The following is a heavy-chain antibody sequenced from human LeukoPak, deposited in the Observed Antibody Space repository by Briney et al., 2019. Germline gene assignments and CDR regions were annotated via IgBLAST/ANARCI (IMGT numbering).Heavy chain of an antibody. V-gene: IGHV4-31*03. CDR2: IYYSGST. D-gene: IGHD2-2*01. J-gene: IGHJ3*02. CDR1: GGSISSGGYY. CDR3: ARDVPAGILDI. Sequence: SETLSLTCTVSGGSISSGGYYWSWVRQHPGKGREWLGYIYYSGSTYYNPSLKSRVTISVDTSKNQFSLKLSSVIAADTAVYYCARDVPAGILDIWGQGTMVTVSS.